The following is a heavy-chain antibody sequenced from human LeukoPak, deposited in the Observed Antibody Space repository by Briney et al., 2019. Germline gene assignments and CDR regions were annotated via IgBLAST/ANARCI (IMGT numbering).Heavy chain of an antibody. V-gene: IGHV1-69*13. CDR1: GGTFSSYA. Sequence: SVKVSCKASGGTFSSYAISWVRQAPGQGLEWMGGIIPIFCTANYAQKFQARVTITAAESTSTAYMELSSLRSEDTAVYYCARETYSSSWYAAVYFDYWGQGTLVTVSS. CDR3: ARETYSSSWYAAVYFDY. J-gene: IGHJ4*02. CDR2: IIPIFCTA. D-gene: IGHD6-13*01.